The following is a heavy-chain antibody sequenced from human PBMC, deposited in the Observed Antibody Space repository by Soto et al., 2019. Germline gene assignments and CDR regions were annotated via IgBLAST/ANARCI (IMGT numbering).Heavy chain of an antibody. CDR3: GRDPWHRFDSSGYYYGYYYYGMDV. V-gene: IGHV3-53*01. Sequence: GGSLRLSCAASGFTFNKYWMYWVRQAPGKGLEWVSVIYSGGSTYYADSVKGRFTISRDNSKNTLYLQMNSLRAEDTAVYYCGRDPWHRFDSSGYYYGYYYYGMDVWGQGTTVTVSS. J-gene: IGHJ6*02. CDR1: GFTFNKYW. D-gene: IGHD3-22*01. CDR2: IYSGGST.